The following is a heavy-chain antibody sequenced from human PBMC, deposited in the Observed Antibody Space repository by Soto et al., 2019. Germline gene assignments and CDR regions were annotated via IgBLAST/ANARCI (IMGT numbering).Heavy chain of an antibody. Sequence: SETLSLTCTVSGGSITGGSISSTTYYWGWMRQPPGKGLEWIASFFIGGNTYYNPSLKSRVTISVDESKNQFSLKVTSVTAADTAVYYCASGVVIALDVWGQGTTVTVSS. CDR1: GGSITGGSISSTTYY. CDR3: ASGVVIALDV. CDR2: FFIGGNT. V-gene: IGHV4-39*07. D-gene: IGHD3-3*01. J-gene: IGHJ6*02.